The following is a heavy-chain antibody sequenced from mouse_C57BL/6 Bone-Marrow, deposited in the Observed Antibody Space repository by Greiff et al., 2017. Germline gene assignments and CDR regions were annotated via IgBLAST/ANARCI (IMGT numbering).Heavy chain of an antibody. CDR3: ARRRCPYYFDY. V-gene: IGHV1-69*01. CDR2: IDPSDSFT. CDR1: GYPFTSHW. Sequence: VQLQQSGADLVMPGASVKLSCKASGYPFTSHWMHWLKQRPGQGLEWIGEIDPSDSFTNYNQTFRGKSTLTVDKSSSTAYMQLSSLTSEDSAVYYCARRRCPYYFDYWGQGTTLTVSS. J-gene: IGHJ2*01.